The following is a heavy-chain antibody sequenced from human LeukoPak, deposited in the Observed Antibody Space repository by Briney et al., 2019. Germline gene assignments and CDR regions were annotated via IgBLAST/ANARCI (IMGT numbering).Heavy chain of an antibody. CDR1: GYRFNAYW. J-gene: IGHJ3*01. V-gene: IGHV5-51*01. CDR2: IYPDDSDT. D-gene: IGHD3-22*01. Sequence: GEFLKISCKGSGYRFNAYWIAWVRQMPRKGLEWMGIIYPDDSDTRYSPSFQGQVTISADKSVRTAYLQWSSLKASDTAMYYCARPNITSYYDSRGYDAFDVWGQGTMVTVSS. CDR3: ARPNITSYYDSRGYDAFDV.